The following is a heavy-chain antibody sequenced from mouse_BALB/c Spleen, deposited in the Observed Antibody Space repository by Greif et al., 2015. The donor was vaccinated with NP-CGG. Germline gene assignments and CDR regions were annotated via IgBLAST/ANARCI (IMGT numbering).Heavy chain of an antibody. CDR3: AGTYFDY. CDR2: IDPANGHT. J-gene: IGHJ2*01. Sequence: VQLQQSGAELVKPGASVKLSCTASGFNIKDTHMHWVKQRPEQGLEWIGRIDPANGHTKYDPKFQGKATITADTASNSAYLQLSSLTSEDTAVYYCAGTYFDYWGQGTTLTVSS. V-gene: IGHV14-3*02. CDR1: GFNIKDTH. D-gene: IGHD3-3*01.